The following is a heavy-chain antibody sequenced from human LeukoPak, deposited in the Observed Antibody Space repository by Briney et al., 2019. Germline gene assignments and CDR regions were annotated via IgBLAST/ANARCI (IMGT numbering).Heavy chain of an antibody. CDR2: ISAYNGNT. CDR3: ARDVYYYDSSGYYSTNYYYYYMDV. V-gene: IGHV1-18*01. Sequence: GASVKVSCKASGYTFTSYGISWVRQAPGQGLEWMGWISAYNGNTNYAQKLQGRVTMTTDTSTSTAYMELRSLRSDDTAVYYCARDVYYYDSSGYYSTNYYYYYMDVWGEGTTVTVSS. CDR1: GYTFTSYG. D-gene: IGHD3-22*01. J-gene: IGHJ6*03.